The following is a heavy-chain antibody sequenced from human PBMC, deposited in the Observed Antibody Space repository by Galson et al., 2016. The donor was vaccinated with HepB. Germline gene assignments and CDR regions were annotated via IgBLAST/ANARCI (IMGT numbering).Heavy chain of an antibody. D-gene: IGHD2-2*01. CDR2: IYSSGRT. CDR1: GGSISNYY. V-gene: IGHV4-59*01. J-gene: IGHJ3*02. Sequence: TLSLTCTVSGGSISNYYWSWIRQPPGRGLEWVGYIYSSGRTNYNPSLKSRVPISVDTSKNQFSLKLNSVTAADTAVYYRARGVPAANYYAFDIWGQGTMVTVSS. CDR3: ARGVPAANYYAFDI.